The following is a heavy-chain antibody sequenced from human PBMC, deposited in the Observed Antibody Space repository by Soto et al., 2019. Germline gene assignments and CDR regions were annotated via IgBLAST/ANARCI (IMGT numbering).Heavy chain of an antibody. J-gene: IGHJ3*02. Sequence: EVQLLESGGGLVQPGGSLRLSCAASGFTFSSYAMSWVRQAPGKGLEWVSAISGSGGSTYYADAVKGRFTITRDHSKNTLNLSMTSLRAEDTAVYYCAKDYSSWYVYGAFDIWGQGTMVTVSS. V-gene: IGHV3-23*01. D-gene: IGHD6-13*01. CDR2: ISGSGGST. CDR3: AKDYSSWYVYGAFDI. CDR1: GFTFSSYA.